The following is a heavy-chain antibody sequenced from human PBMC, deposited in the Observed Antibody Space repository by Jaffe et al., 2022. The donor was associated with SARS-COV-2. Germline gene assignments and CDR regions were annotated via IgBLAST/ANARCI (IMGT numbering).Heavy chain of an antibody. CDR1: GFNVNTNY. V-gene: IGHV3-53*01. CDR2: IYPTGDT. J-gene: IGHJ4*02. D-gene: IGHD6-19*01. CDR3: TRDRGSNAWSDY. Sequence: VQLVESGGGLIEPGESLRLSCAASGFNVNTNYMSWVRQAPGKGPEWVSLIYPTGDTTYANSVKGRFTISRDNSKNTLYLQMSSLRADDTAVYYCTRDRGSNAWSDYWGQGTLVTVSS.